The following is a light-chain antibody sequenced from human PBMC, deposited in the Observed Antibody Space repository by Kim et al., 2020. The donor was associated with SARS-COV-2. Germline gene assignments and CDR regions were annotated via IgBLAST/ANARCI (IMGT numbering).Light chain of an antibody. Sequence: DIQMTQSPSSLSASVGDRVTITCRASQDISTYLACYQQKPGKVPNLLIYAASTLESGVPSRFSGSGSGTDFTLTISSLQPEDVATYYCQKYNTAPPWAFVQGTKVYIK. CDR1: QDISTY. CDR3: QKYNTAPPWA. J-gene: IGKJ1*01. CDR2: AAS. V-gene: IGKV1-27*01.